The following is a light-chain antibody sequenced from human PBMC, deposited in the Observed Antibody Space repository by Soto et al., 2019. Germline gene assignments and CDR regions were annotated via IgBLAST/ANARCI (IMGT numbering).Light chain of an antibody. V-gene: IGKV3-20*01. CDR2: AAS. Sequence: EIVLTQSPGTLSLSPGERATLSCRASQSVSSNFLAWYQQKPGQAPRLLIYAASSRATSIPGRFSGSGSWTGFTLTISRMEPEDFAVDYCRQYGSSPITFGQGTRLEIK. CDR3: RQYGSSPIT. CDR1: QSVSSNF. J-gene: IGKJ5*01.